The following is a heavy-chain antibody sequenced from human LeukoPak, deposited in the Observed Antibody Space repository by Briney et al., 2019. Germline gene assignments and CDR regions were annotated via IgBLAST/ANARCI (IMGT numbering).Heavy chain of an antibody. V-gene: IGHV3-20*04. CDR3: SKGSPAFDI. Sequence: GGSLRLSCAASGFTFDDHAMSWVRQAPGKGLEWVSGINWNGGSTGYADSVRGRFTISRDNAKHSLYLQMNSLRAEDTAVYYCSKGSPAFDIWGQGTMVAVSS. CDR1: GFTFDDHA. J-gene: IGHJ3*02. CDR2: INWNGGST.